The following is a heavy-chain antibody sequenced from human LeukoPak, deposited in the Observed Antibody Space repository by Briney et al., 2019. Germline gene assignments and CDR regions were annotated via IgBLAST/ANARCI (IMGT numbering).Heavy chain of an antibody. CDR1: GYTFTSYG. J-gene: IGHJ4*02. D-gene: IGHD5-18*01. CDR2: ISTYNYNT. CDR3: ARQVDTSMALPDY. Sequence: ASVKVSCKTSGYTFTSYGVSWVRQAPGQRLEWRGWISTYNYNTNYAQKFRGRVTLTKDTSTSTVYMELRSLRFDDTAIYYCARQVDTSMALPDYWGQGTLVTVSS. V-gene: IGHV1-18*01.